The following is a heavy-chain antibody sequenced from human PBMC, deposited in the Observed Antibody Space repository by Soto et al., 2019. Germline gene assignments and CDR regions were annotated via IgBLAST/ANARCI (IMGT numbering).Heavy chain of an antibody. V-gene: IGHV1-69*14. CDR3: ARGDIPNNWKDGGFDY. CDR2: IIPIFGTA. D-gene: IGHD1-1*01. Sequence: QVQLVQSGAEVKKPGSSVKVSCKASGGTFSSYAISWVRQAPGQGLEWMGGIIPIFGTANYAQKFQGRVTIPAAKPPSTAYRELSSMSSEDTAVYYCARGDIPNNWKDGGFDYWGQGTLVTVSS. CDR1: GGTFSSYA. J-gene: IGHJ4*02.